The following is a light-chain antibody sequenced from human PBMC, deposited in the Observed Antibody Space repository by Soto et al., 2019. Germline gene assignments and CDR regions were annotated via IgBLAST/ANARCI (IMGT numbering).Light chain of an antibody. Sequence: EIVLTQSPATLSLSPEERATLSCRASQSVSRYLAWYQQKPGQAPRLLIYDASNRATGIPARFSGSGSGTDFTLTISSLEPEDFAVYYCQQRSNWPYTFGQGTKLEIK. CDR1: QSVSRY. J-gene: IGKJ2*01. CDR2: DAS. CDR3: QQRSNWPYT. V-gene: IGKV3-11*01.